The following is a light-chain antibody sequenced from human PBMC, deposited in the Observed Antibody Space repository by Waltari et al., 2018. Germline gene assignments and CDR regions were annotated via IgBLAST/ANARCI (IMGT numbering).Light chain of an antibody. J-gene: IGLJ3*02. CDR1: SSDVGAYDY. Sequence: QSALTQPPSASGSPGQSVTISCTGTSSDVGAYDYVSWYQQHPDKAPKLMIYEVTKRPSGVPDRFSGSKSGNTAALTVSGLQAEDEADDYCCAYAGSYMVFGAGTKVTVL. CDR2: EVT. V-gene: IGLV2-8*01. CDR3: CAYAGSYMV.